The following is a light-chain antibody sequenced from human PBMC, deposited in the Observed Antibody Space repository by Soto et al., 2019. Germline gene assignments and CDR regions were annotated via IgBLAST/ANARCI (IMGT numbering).Light chain of an antibody. V-gene: IGLV1-47*01. Sequence: QSVLTQPPSASGTPGQRVTISCSGSSSNIGSNYVYWYQQLPGTAPKLLIYTNSQRPSGVPDRFSGSKSGTSASLAISGLRSEDEADYYCASWDDNLRGVLFGGGTKLTVL. J-gene: IGLJ2*01. CDR1: SSNIGSNY. CDR3: ASWDDNLRGVL. CDR2: TNS.